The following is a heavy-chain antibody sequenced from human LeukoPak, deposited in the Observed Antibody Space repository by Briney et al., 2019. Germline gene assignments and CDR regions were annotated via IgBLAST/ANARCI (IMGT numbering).Heavy chain of an antibody. Sequence: PSETLSLTCAVSGGSISSSNWWSWVRQPPGKGLEWIGEIYHSGSTNYNPSLKSRVTISVDTSKNQISLKVRSVTSADTAVYYCARVNSSGWGSYYYYYMDVWGKGTTVTISS. CDR3: ARVNSSGWGSYYYYYMDV. CDR1: GGSISSSNW. CDR2: IYHSGST. J-gene: IGHJ6*03. V-gene: IGHV4-4*02. D-gene: IGHD6-19*01.